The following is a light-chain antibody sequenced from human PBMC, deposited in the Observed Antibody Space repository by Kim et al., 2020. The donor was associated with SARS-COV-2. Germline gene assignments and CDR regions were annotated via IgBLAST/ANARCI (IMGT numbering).Light chain of an antibody. CDR2: EVS. CDR3: MQNIDHPLS. CDR1: QSLLSSGGKAY. Sequence: QAASISCKSSQSLLSSGGKAYLDWFLKKPGQPPQPLIYEVSNRFSGVSDRVSGSGSGTDFTLKISRVEAEDVGVYYCMQNIDHPLSFGQGTKLEI. V-gene: IGKV2D-29*01. J-gene: IGKJ2*03.